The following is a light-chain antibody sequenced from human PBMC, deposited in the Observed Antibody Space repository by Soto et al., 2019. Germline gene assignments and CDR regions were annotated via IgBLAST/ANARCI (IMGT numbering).Light chain of an antibody. CDR1: SSDVGRYHL. CDR2: EGS. J-gene: IGLJ1*01. CDR3: CSYASSSTVG. V-gene: IGLV2-23*01. Sequence: QSALTQPASVSGSPGQSITISCTGTSSDVGRYHLVSWYQHHPGKAPKLMIYEGSKRPSGVSNRFSGSKSGNTASLTISGLQAEDEADYYCCSYASSSTVGFGTGTKLTVL.